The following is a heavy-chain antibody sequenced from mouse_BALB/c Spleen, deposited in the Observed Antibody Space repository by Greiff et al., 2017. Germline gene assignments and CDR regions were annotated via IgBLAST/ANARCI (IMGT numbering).Heavy chain of an antibody. CDR2: IRSKSNNYAT. J-gene: IGHJ4*01. Sequence: EVMLVESGGGLVQPKGSLKLSCAASGFTFNTYAMHWVCQAPGKGLEWVARIRSKSNNYATYYADSVKDRFTISRDDSQSMLYLQMNNLKTEDTAMYYCVREGGYAMDYWGQGTSVTVSS. V-gene: IGHV10-3*03. CDR1: GFTFNTYA. CDR3: VREGGYAMDY.